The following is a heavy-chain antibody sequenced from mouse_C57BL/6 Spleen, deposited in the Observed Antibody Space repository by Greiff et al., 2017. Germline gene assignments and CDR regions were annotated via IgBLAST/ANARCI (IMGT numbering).Heavy chain of an antibody. CDR1: GYAFSSYW. CDR2: IYPGDGDT. D-gene: IGHD4-1*01. J-gene: IGHJ2*01. Sequence: QVQLKQSGAELVKPGASVKISCKASGYAFSSYWMNWVKQRPGKGLEWIGQIYPGDGDTNYNGKFKGKATLTADKSSSTAYMQLSSLTSEDSAVYFCARGGVPNWLDYWGQGTTLTVSS. CDR3: ARGGVPNWLDY. V-gene: IGHV1-80*01.